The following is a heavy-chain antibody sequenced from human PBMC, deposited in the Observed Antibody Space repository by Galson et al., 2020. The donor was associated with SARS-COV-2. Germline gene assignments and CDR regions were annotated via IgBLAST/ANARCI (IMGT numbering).Heavy chain of an antibody. CDR3: ARGPPPGGPHN. CDR2: FDDIGRT. Sequence: SQTLSLTCAVYGESLRGYYWSWIRQPPGKGLEWIGEFDDIGRTTYNPSLESRVTVSMDTSKSQFSLELTSVTAADTAIYYCARGPPPGGPHNWGQGTLVTVSS. V-gene: IGHV4-34*01. CDR1: GESLRGYY. J-gene: IGHJ4*02. D-gene: IGHD1-26*01.